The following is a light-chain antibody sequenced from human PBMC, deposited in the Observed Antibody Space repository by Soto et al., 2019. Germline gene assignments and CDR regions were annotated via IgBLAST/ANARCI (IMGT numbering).Light chain of an antibody. CDR1: ISNVGSNY. CDR3: AACDDTLSGDWV. Sequence: QSVLSQPPSASGTPGQRVTISCSGSISNVGSNYVYWYQQLPGTAPKLLIYRDNQRPSGVPDRCSASKSGTSAYLAISGLRSEYEAVYYCAACDDTLSGDWVFGGGTKLTVL. J-gene: IGLJ3*02. V-gene: IGLV1-47*01. CDR2: RDN.